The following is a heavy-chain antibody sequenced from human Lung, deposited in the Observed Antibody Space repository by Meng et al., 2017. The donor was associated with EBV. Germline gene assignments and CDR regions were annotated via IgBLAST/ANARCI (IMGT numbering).Heavy chain of an antibody. Sequence: QVQLPDSAPVLVKPSETRSLTCDVSGGSISRSDWWSWVRPPPGKGLEWIGETSHSGSTNYSPSLKSRVTISLDKSKNQLSLKLNSVTAADTAVYYCASSDYYRSDYWGQGTLVTVSS. V-gene: IGHV4/OR15-8*01. CDR2: TSHSGST. CDR1: GGSISRSDW. D-gene: IGHD3-22*01. CDR3: ASSDYYRSDY. J-gene: IGHJ4*02.